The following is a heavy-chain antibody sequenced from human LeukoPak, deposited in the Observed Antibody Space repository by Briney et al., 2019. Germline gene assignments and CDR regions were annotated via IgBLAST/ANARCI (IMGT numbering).Heavy chain of an antibody. J-gene: IGHJ5*02. V-gene: IGHV3-15*07. CDR2: IKPKTDGETT. CDR3: TSFAISSGFP. D-gene: IGHD6-6*01. CDR1: GFTFSNAY. Sequence: GGSLRLSCAASGFTFSNAYMNWVRQAPGKGLEWVGRIKPKTDGETTEYAAPVKDRFSISRDDSKSMMYLQMNSLKTEDTAVYYCTSFAISSGFPWGQGTLVTVSS.